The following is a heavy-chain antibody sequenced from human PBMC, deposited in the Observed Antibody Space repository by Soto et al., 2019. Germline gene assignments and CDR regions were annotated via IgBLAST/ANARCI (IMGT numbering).Heavy chain of an antibody. V-gene: IGHV1-69*13. Sequence: GASVKVSCKASGGTFSSYAISWVRQAPGQGLEWMGGIIPIFGTANYAQKFQGRVTITADESTSTAYMELSSLRSEDTAVYYCAGGGRPHYGGNSVAFDIWGQGTMVTVSS. CDR1: GGTFSSYA. CDR2: IIPIFGTA. CDR3: AGGGRPHYGGNSVAFDI. D-gene: IGHD4-17*01. J-gene: IGHJ3*02.